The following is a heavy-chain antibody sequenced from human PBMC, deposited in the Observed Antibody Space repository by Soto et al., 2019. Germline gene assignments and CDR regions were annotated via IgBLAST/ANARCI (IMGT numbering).Heavy chain of an antibody. J-gene: IGHJ5*02. CDR3: ARTLKPTRNTDTSWFDP. CDR2: VYYSGRN. Sequence: PSETLSLTCTVSGDSISSYYWSWIRQPPGKGLEWIGYVYYSGRNDYSPSLESRVAMSVDMSKNQVSLNLSSVTAADPAVYYCARTLKPTRNTDTSWFDPWGQGTLVTVSS. CDR1: GDSISSYY. D-gene: IGHD1-1*01. V-gene: IGHV4-59*01.